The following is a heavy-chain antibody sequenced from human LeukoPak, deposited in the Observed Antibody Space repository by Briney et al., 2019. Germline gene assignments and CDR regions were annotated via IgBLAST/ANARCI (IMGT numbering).Heavy chain of an antibody. CDR2: ISGSGGST. V-gene: IGHV3-23*01. J-gene: IGHJ3*02. D-gene: IGHD6-6*01. Sequence: ETLSLTCTVSGDSISGYYWSWVRQAPGKGLEWVSAISGSGGSTYYADSVKGRFTISRDNSKNTLYLQMNSLRAEDTAVYYCARGAARPKIDIDAFDIWGQGTMVTVSS. CDR1: GDSISGYY. CDR3: ARGAARPKIDIDAFDI.